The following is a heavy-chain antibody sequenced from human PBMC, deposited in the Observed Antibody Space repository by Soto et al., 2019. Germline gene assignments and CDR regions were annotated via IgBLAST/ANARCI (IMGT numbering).Heavy chain of an antibody. CDR3: ARDRSYDSSNNTGY. V-gene: IGHV1-69*13. CDR2: IIPIFGTA. D-gene: IGHD3-22*01. J-gene: IGHJ4*02. Sequence: ASVKVSCKASGGTFSSYAISWVRQAPGQGLEWMGGIIPIFGTANYAQKFQGRVTITADESTSTAYMELSSLRSEDTAVYYCARDRSYDSSNNTGYWGQGTLVTVSS. CDR1: GGTFSSYA.